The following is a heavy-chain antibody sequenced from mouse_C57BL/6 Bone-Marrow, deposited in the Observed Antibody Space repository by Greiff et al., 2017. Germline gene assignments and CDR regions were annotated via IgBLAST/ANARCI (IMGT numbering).Heavy chain of an antibody. V-gene: IGHV6-3*01. CDR2: IRLKSDNYAT. J-gene: IGHJ2*01. Sequence: EVQGVESGGGLVQPGGSMKLSCVASGFTFSNYWMNWVRQSPEKGLEWVAQIRLKSDNYATHYAVSVKGRFTISRDDSTSSVYLPTNNLRAEDTGIYYCTAGMNFDYWGQGTTLTVSS. CDR1: GFTFSNYW. CDR3: TAGMNFDY.